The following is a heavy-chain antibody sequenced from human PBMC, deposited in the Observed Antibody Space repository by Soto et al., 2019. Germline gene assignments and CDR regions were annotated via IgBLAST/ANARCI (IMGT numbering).Heavy chain of an antibody. D-gene: IGHD1-26*01. V-gene: IGHV4-30-2*01. J-gene: IGHJ6*02. CDR1: GGSISSGGYS. CDR3: ARGDYGMDV. Sequence: LSLTCAVSGGSISSGGYSWSWIRQPPGKGLEWIGYIYHSGSTYYNPSLKSRVTISVDRSKNQFSLKLSSVTAADTAVYYCARGDYGMDVWGQGTTVTVSS. CDR2: IYHSGST.